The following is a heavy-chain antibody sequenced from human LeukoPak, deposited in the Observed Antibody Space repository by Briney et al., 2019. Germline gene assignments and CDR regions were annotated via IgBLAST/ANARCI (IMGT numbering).Heavy chain of an antibody. CDR1: GFTFSSYA. J-gene: IGHJ4*02. D-gene: IGHD3-16*01. CDR2: IRKEGTNK. V-gene: IGHV3-30*02. Sequence: GGSLRLSCAASGFTFSSYAMHWVRQAPGKGLEWVAFIRKEGTNKYYSDSVKGRFTISRDNAKNSLYLQMNSLRAEDTAVYYCVRDQGGAVSYWGQGTLVTVSS. CDR3: VRDQGGAVSY.